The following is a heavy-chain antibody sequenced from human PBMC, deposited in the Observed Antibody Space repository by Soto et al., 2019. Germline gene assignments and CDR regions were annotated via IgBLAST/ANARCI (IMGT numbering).Heavy chain of an antibody. Sequence: PSETLSLTCTVSGGSISSGDYYWSWIRQPPGKGLEWIGYIYYSGSTYYNPSLKSRVTISVDTSKNQFSLKLSSVTAADTAVYYFACNSYEYVFYDYWGQGTLVPVSS. V-gene: IGHV4-30-4*01. J-gene: IGHJ4*02. D-gene: IGHD3-16*01. CDR2: IYYSGST. CDR3: ACNSYEYVFYDY. CDR1: GGSISSGDYY.